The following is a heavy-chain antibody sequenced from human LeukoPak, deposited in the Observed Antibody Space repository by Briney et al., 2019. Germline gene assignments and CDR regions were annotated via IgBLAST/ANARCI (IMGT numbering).Heavy chain of an antibody. CDR2: ISAYNGNT. CDR1: GYTFTSYG. V-gene: IGHV1-18*01. D-gene: IGHD3/OR15-3a*01. Sequence: ASVKVSCKASGYTFTSYGISWVRQAPGQGLEWMGWISAYNGNTNYAQKLQGRVTMTTDTSTSTAYMELRSLRSDDTAAYYCARDRGFWTATFCDYWGQGTLVTVSS. CDR3: ARDRGFWTATFCDY. J-gene: IGHJ4*02.